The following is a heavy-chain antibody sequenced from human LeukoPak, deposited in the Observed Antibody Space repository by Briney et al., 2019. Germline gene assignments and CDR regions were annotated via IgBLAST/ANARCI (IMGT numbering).Heavy chain of an antibody. CDR2: IKQDGSVK. J-gene: IGHJ4*02. CDR3: ARDQSLGYCSGDSCFTDY. V-gene: IGHV3-7*01. CDR1: GFTFKSYW. Sequence: GGSLRLPCAASGFTFKSYWMSWVRQAPGKGLEWAANIKQDGSVKYYVDSVKGRFTISRDNAKNSLYLQMNSLRAEDTAVYFCARDQSLGYCSGDSCFTDYWGQGTLVTVSS. D-gene: IGHD2-15*01.